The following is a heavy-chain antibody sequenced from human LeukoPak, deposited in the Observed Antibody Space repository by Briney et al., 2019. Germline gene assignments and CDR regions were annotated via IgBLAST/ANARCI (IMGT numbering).Heavy chain of an antibody. V-gene: IGHV3-30-3*01. CDR3: ARDQGLGDYGTLDV. D-gene: IGHD4-17*01. CDR1: GFTFSTFS. CDR2: ISYDGSNK. J-gene: IGHJ6*02. Sequence: GGSLRLSCAASGFTFSTFSMQWVRQAPGKGLECVAVISYDGSNKYYADSVKGRFTISRDNSKNTLYLQMNSLRAEDTAVYYCARDQGLGDYGTLDVWGQGTTVTVSS.